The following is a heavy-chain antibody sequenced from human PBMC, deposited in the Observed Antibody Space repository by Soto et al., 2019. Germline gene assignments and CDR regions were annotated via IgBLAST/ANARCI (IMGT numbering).Heavy chain of an antibody. CDR1: GDSISSSNSH. D-gene: IGHD3-3*02. CDR3: VRYDRINMKPYSPEGFHI. J-gene: IGHJ3*02. CDR2: VYYGGAIFYSGNI. Sequence: PSETLSLTCTVSGDSISSSNSHWGWTRQPPGKGLEYIGSVYYGGAIFYSGNIYYNPSLKSLVTISVDTSKNQFSLRLSSVTAADTGVYYCVRYDRINMKPYSPEGFHIWGQGTMVTVSS. V-gene: IGHV4-39*01.